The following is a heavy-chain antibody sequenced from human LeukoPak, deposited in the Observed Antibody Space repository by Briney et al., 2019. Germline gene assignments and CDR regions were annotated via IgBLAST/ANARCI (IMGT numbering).Heavy chain of an antibody. D-gene: IGHD1-14*01. CDR2: VYYTGST. CDR1: DGSISSTNFY. CDR3: ASITGKLPPGSDAFDI. Sequence: SETLSLTCTVSDGSISSTNFYWGWIRQPPGKGLEWIGTVYYTGSTFYNPSLKSRVTISVDTSKNQFSLKLSSVTAADTAVYYCASITGKLPPGSDAFDIWGQGTMVTVSS. J-gene: IGHJ3*02. V-gene: IGHV4-39*07.